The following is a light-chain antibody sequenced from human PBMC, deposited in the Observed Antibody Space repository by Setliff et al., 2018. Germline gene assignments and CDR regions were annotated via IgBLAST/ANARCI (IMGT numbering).Light chain of an antibody. CDR3: TSYTTSDSFV. CDR2: DVT. Sequence: VLTQPASVSESPGQSITISCTGTSSDVGYYNFVSWYQQHPGKAPKLMIYDVTDRPSGISNRFSGSKSGNTASLTISGLQAEDEADYYCTSYTTSDSFVFGTGTKVTVL. V-gene: IGLV2-14*03. CDR1: SSDVGYYNF. J-gene: IGLJ1*01.